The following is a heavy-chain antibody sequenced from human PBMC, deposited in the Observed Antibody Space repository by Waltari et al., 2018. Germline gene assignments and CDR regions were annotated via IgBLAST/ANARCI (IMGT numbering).Heavy chain of an antibody. CDR1: GFTFSSYE. CDR3: ARESGSSWSPLDY. J-gene: IGHJ4*02. V-gene: IGHV3-48*03. CDR2: MSSSGSST. D-gene: IGHD6-13*01. Sequence: EVQLVESGGGLAQPGGSLRLSCVASGFTFSSYEMNWVRQAPGKGLEWGSYMSSSGSSTIYADSARGRFTISRDNAKNSLYLQMNSLRAEDTAVYFCARESGSSWSPLDYWGQGTLVTVSS.